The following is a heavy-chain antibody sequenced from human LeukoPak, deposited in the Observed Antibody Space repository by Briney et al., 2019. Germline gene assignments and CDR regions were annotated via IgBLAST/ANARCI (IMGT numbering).Heavy chain of an antibody. Sequence: GGSLRLSCAASGFTFSSYGMSWVRQAPGKGLEWVSAISSSGGSTYYADSVKGRFTISRDNSKNTLYLQMNSLRAEDTAVYYCAKETSAAGTSYWGQGTLVTVSS. D-gene: IGHD6-13*01. CDR1: GFTFSSYG. V-gene: IGHV3-23*01. CDR2: ISSSGGST. J-gene: IGHJ4*02. CDR3: AKETSAAGTSY.